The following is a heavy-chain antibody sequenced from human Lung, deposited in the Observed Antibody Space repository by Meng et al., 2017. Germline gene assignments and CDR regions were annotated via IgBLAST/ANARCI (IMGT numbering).Heavy chain of an antibody. CDR2: INPSGGST. Sequence: ASVKVSCKASESTFTSYYINWVRQAPGQGLEWMGIINPSGGSTTFAQKFQDRVTMTSDTSTNTVYMSLNSLTSDDTAVYFCAGALRNPTVDLWLIALAGAFDLWGQGTMVTVSS. J-gene: IGHJ3*01. D-gene: IGHD3-9*01. CDR3: AGALRNPTVDLWLIALAGAFDL. CDR1: ESTFTSYY. V-gene: IGHV1-46*01.